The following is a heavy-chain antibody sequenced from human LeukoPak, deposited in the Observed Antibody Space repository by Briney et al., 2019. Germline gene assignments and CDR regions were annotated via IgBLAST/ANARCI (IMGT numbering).Heavy chain of an antibody. V-gene: IGHV4-39*07. CDR2: INHSGST. D-gene: IGHD2-21*02. J-gene: IGHJ4*02. CDR3: ARGPPYIVVVTAIGFFDS. Sequence: SETLSLTCTVSGGSVSSGSYYWSWIRQPPGKGLEWIGEINHSGSTNYNPSLKSRVTISVDTSKNQFSLKLSSVTAADTAVYYCARGPPYIVVVTAIGFFDSWGQGTLVTVSS. CDR1: GGSVSSGSYY.